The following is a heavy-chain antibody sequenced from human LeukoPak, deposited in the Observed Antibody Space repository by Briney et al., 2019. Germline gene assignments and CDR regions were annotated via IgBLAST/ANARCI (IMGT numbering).Heavy chain of an antibody. D-gene: IGHD3-10*01. CDR3: ARDGSGSDFSLDY. J-gene: IGHJ4*02. Sequence: GGSLRLSCVASGVNLRHYYMSCVRQAPGKGLEWVADIRPDGSDIYNVDSVRGRFTISRDNTKNSLFLQMNSLKDEDTAVYYCARDGSGSDFSLDYWGPRTLVTVSS. V-gene: IGHV3-7*04. CDR1: GVNLRHYY. CDR2: IRPDGSDI.